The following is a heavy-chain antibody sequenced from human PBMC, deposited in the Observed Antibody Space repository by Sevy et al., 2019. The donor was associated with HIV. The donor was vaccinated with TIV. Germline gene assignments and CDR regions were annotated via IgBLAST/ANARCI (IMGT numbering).Heavy chain of an antibody. CDR1: GFTFTGYG. D-gene: IGHD3-3*01. J-gene: IGHJ4*02. V-gene: IGHV3-30*02. CDR3: AKGFWSSNSPY. CDR2: ISPDGTVT. Sequence: GGSLRLSCATSGFTFTGYGMHWVRQAPGKGLEWVSYISPDGTVTTYADSVKGRFTISRDNVQNTLYLQMDRLSADDTAVYYCAKGFWSSNSPYWGQGAQVTVSS.